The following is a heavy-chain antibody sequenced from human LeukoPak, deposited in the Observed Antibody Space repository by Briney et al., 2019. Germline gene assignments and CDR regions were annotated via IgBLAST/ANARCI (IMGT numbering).Heavy chain of an antibody. V-gene: IGHV3-21*01. CDR2: ISSGTTHI. CDR3: ARDGLGFDY. J-gene: IGHJ4*02. CDR1: GFTFSSYR. Sequence: GGSLRLSCAASGFTFSSYRMNWVRQAPGRGLEWVASISSGTTHISYVDAVKGRFTIPRDNAKNSLYLQMNSLRAEDTAVYYCARDGLGFDYWGQGTLVTVSS. D-gene: IGHD3/OR15-3a*01.